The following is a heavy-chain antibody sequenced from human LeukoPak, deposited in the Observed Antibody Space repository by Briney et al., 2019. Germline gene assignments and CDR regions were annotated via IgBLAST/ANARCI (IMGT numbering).Heavy chain of an antibody. D-gene: IGHD2-15*01. J-gene: IGHJ5*02. CDR3: ARGGLVVVAATANWFNP. Sequence: SETLSLTCAAYGGSFSGYYWSWIRQPPGKGLEWIGEINHSGSTNYNPSLKSRVTISVDTSKNQFSLKLSSVTAADTAVYYCARGGLVVVAATANWFNPWGQGTLVTVSS. V-gene: IGHV4-34*01. CDR2: INHSGST. CDR1: GGSFSGYY.